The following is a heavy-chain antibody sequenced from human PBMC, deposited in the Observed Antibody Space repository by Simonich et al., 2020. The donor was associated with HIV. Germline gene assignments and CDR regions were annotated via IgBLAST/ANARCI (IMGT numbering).Heavy chain of an antibody. D-gene: IGHD6-6*01. V-gene: IGHV3-9*03. Sequence: EVQLLESGGGLVQPGRSLRLSCAASGFTFDDYAMHWVRQAPGRGLEWGSGISWNSGSIGYADSVKGRFTISRDNAKNSLYLQMNSLRAEDMALYYCAKDRYSSSSGSFDYWGQGTLVTVSS. CDR1: GFTFDDYA. CDR2: ISWNSGSI. CDR3: AKDRYSSSSGSFDY. J-gene: IGHJ4*02.